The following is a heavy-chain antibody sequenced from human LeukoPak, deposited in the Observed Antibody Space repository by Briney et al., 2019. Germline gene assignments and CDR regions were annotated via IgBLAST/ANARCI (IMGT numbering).Heavy chain of an antibody. Sequence: PSETLPLTCTVSCGSISSYYWSWIWQPPGKGLEWIGYIYYSGSTNYNPSLKSRVTISVDTSKNQFSLKLSSVTAADTAVYYCASNPIERYIWGSLDISRFYYWGQGALVTVSS. V-gene: IGHV4-59*08. CDR3: ASNPIERYIWGSLDISRFYY. D-gene: IGHD3-16*01. J-gene: IGHJ4*02. CDR2: IYYSGST. CDR1: CGSISSYY.